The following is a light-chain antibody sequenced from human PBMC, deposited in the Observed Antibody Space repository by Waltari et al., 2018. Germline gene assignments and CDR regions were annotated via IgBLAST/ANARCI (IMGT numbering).Light chain of an antibody. CDR3: QQYGSSPPLYT. CDR1: QSVSSSY. V-gene: IGKV3-20*01. J-gene: IGKJ2*01. Sequence: EIVLTQSPGTLSLSPGERATLSCRASQSVSSSYLAWYQQRPGQSPRLLIYGASRRATGIPDRFSCSGSGTDFTLTISRLEPEDFAVYYCQQYGSSPPLYTFGQGTKLEIK. CDR2: GAS.